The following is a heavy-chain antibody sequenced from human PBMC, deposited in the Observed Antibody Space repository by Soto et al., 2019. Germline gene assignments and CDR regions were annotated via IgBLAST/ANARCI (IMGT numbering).Heavy chain of an antibody. CDR1: GASIYNGGYF. V-gene: IGHV4-30-4*01. Sequence: SESLSLTCSVSGASIYNGGYFWSWIRQSPGKEQEWIGHIQNSGSPYNNTSLKNRVTISADTSMNQFSLALTSVTAADTAVYYCAYSSTPFDYWGQGTLVTVS. CDR2: IQNSGSP. D-gene: IGHD6-13*01. CDR3: AYSSTPFDY. J-gene: IGHJ4*02.